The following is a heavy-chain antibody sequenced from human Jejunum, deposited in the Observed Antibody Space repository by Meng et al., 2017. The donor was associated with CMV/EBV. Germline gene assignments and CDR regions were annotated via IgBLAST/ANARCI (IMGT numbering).Heavy chain of an antibody. CDR1: VGSFSTYY. V-gene: IGHV4-59*01. J-gene: IGHJ4*02. D-gene: IGHD4-23*01. Sequence: SVGSFSTYYWSWIRQPPGKGLEWLGYIYYSGSTNYNPSLKSRVTISLDTSKNQFSLKLSSVTAADTAVYYCARANSGFGGNFDYWGQGTLVTVSS. CDR3: ARANSGFGGNFDY. CDR2: IYYSGST.